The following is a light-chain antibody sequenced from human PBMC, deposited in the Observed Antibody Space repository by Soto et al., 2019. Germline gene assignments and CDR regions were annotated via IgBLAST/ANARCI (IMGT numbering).Light chain of an antibody. CDR2: GAS. CDR3: QQYHNWPA. V-gene: IGKV3-20*01. Sequence: EIVLTQSPDTLSLSPGERATLSCRASQSVSSSYLAWYQQKPGQAPRLLIYGASSRATGIPDRFSGSGSGTDFTLTISRLEPEDFAVYYCQQYHNWPAFGQGTKVEIK. J-gene: IGKJ1*01. CDR1: QSVSSSY.